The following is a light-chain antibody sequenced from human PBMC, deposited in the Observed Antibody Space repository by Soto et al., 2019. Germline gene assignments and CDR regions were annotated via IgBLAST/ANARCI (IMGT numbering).Light chain of an antibody. CDR3: SSFTGSTSYV. CDR1: SSDVGGYNY. J-gene: IGLJ1*01. Sequence: QSALTQPASVSGSPGQSVPISCTGTSSDVGGYNYVSWYQQHPGKVPKLMIYDVSDRPSGVSNRFSGSKSGNTASLTISGLQAEDEADYYCSSFTGSTSYVFGSGTKLTVL. V-gene: IGLV2-14*03. CDR2: DVS.